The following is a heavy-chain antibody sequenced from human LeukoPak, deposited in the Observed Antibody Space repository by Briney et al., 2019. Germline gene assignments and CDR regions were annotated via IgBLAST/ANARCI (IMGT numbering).Heavy chain of an antibody. J-gene: IGHJ5*02. D-gene: IGHD3-22*01. CDR1: GVSISSGGYS. Sequence: SETLSLTCAVSGVSISSGGYSWSWIRQPPGKGLEWIGYIYHSGSSYYNPSLKSRVTISVDRSKNQFSLKLSSVTAADTAVYYCARAYYYDSSGYQYNWFDPWGQGTLVTVSS. V-gene: IGHV4-30-2*01. CDR2: IYHSGSS. CDR3: ARAYYYDSSGYQYNWFDP.